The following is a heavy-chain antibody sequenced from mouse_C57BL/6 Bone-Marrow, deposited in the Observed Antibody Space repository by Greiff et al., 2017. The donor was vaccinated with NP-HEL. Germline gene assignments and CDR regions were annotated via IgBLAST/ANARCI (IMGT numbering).Heavy chain of an antibody. CDR2: IDPENGDT. CDR3: TTGGGSPYAMDY. Sequence: EVKLMESGAELVRPGASVKLSCTVSGFNITDDYMHWVKQRPEQGLEWIGWIDPENGDTEYASKFQGKATITADTSSNTAYLQLSSLTSEDTAVYYCTTGGGSPYAMDYWGQGTSVTVSS. V-gene: IGHV14-4*01. D-gene: IGHD1-1*02. J-gene: IGHJ4*01. CDR1: GFNITDDY.